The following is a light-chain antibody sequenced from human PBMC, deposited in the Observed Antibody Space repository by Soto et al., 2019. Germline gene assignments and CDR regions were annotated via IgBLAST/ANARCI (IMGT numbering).Light chain of an antibody. V-gene: IGKV3-20*01. J-gene: IGKJ4*01. CDR2: GTS. CDR3: QQYGSSPSLT. CDR1: PSVSSSY. Sequence: EIVLTQSPGTLSLSPGERATLSCRASPSVSSSYLAWYQHKPGQAPRLLIYGTSSRATGIPDRFSGSGSGTEFKFTISRLEPEDFAVYYCQQYGSSPSLTFGGGTKVEIK.